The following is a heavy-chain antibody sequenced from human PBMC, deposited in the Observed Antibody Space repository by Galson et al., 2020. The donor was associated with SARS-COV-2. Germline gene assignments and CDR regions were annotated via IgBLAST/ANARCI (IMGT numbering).Heavy chain of an antibody. V-gene: IGHV4-4*08. D-gene: IGHD6-13*01. CDR2: GSA. CDR3: ARDRYGSSWYGPHFDY. J-gene: IGHJ4*02. Sequence: GSAYYNPSLKSRVSISVDTSQNQFSLQLASGTAADTAVYYCARDRYGSSWYGPHFDYWGQGALVTVSS.